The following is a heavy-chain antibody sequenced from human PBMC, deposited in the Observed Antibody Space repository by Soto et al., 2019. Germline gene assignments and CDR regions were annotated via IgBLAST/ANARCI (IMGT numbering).Heavy chain of an antibody. CDR3: ARDSDYYGSGSYVFAFDI. V-gene: IGHV1-2*04. CDR1: GYTVTGYY. Sequence: XSVKVSFNASGYTVTGYYMHLVRQTPGQGLEWMGWINPNSGGTNYAQMFQGWVTMTRDTSISTAYMELSRLRSDDTPVYYCARDSDYYGSGSYVFAFDIWGQGTMVTVSS. D-gene: IGHD3-10*01. J-gene: IGHJ3*02. CDR2: INPNSGGT.